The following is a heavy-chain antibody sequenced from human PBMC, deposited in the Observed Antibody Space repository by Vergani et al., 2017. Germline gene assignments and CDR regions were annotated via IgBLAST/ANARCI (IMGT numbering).Heavy chain of an antibody. V-gene: IGHV4-59*11. Sequence: QVQLQESGPGLVKSSETLSLTCSVSFDSIRNLYCNWIRQPPGKGLEWIGSIHYSENTNYNPSLKTRVTISVDTSKNQFSLTLTSVTAADTAIYYCARARIVGASLAFDIWGQGTVVTVSS. CDR1: FDSIRNLY. J-gene: IGHJ3*02. CDR3: ARARIVGASLAFDI. CDR2: IHYSENT. D-gene: IGHD1-26*01.